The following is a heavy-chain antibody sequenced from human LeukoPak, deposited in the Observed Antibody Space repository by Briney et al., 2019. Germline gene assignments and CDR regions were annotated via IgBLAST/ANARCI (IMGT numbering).Heavy chain of an antibody. CDR3: ARDGVKHAFDT. Sequence: SETLSLTCTVSGGSISSSSYYWGWIRQPPGKGLEWIGSIYYSGSTYYNPSLKSRVTISVDTSKNQFSLKLSSVTAADTAVYYCARDGVKHAFDTWGQGTMVTVSS. CDR2: IYYSGST. J-gene: IGHJ3*02. CDR1: GGSISSSSYY. V-gene: IGHV4-39*02. D-gene: IGHD2-8*01.